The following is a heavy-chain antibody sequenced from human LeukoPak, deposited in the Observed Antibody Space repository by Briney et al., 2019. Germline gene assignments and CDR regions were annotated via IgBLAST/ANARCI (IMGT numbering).Heavy chain of an antibody. CDR3: ARGGIQVSGIDEFDY. CDR1: GFIFIDYD. D-gene: IGHD6-19*01. J-gene: IGHJ4*02. V-gene: IGHV3-13*01. CDR2: IGIRGDT. Sequence: GGSLRLSCAASGFIFIDYDMHWVRQVIGKGLEWVSAIGIRGDTHYSGSVKGRFTISRENAESSLYLQMNSLRAEDTAVYYCARGGIQVSGIDEFDYWGQGTLVTVSS.